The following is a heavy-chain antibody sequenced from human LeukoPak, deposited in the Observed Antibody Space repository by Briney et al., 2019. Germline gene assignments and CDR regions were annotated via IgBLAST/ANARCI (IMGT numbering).Heavy chain of an antibody. Sequence: GGSLRLSCAASGFTFSSYWMSWVRQAPGKGLEWVANIKQDGREKYYVDSVKGRFTISRGNAKNSLYLQMNSLRAEDTAVYYCARDHCSGGSCYSLADAFDIWGQGTMVTVSS. D-gene: IGHD2-15*01. V-gene: IGHV3-7*01. CDR3: ARDHCSGGSCYSLADAFDI. CDR2: IKQDGREK. J-gene: IGHJ3*02. CDR1: GFTFSSYW.